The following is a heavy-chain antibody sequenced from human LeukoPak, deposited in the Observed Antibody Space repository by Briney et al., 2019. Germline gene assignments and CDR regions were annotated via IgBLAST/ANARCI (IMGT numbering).Heavy chain of an antibody. V-gene: IGHV4-38-2*02. CDR1: GGSISSGYY. CDR2: IYHSGST. J-gene: IGHJ5*02. Sequence: SETLSLTCTVSGGSISSGYYWGWIRQPPGKGLEWIGSIYHSGSTYYNPSLKSRVTISVDTSKNQFSLKLSSVTAADTAVYYCARDLPYDYVWGSPFDPWGQGTLVTVSS. D-gene: IGHD3-16*01. CDR3: ARDLPYDYVWGSPFDP.